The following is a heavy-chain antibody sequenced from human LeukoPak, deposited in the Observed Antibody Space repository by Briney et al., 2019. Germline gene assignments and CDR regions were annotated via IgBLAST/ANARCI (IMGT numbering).Heavy chain of an antibody. D-gene: IGHD6-6*01. CDR3: ARGVSSSDFDY. J-gene: IGHJ4*02. V-gene: IGHV1-69*01. Sequence: GASVKVSCKASGGTFSSYAISWVRQAPGQGLEWMGGIIPIFGTANYAQKFQGRVTITADESTSTAYMELRSLRSDDTAVYYCARGVSSSDFDYWGQGTLVTVSS. CDR2: IIPIFGTA. CDR1: GGTFSSYA.